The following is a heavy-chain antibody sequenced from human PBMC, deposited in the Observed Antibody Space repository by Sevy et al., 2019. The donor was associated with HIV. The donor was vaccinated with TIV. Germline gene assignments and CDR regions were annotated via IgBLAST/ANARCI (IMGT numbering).Heavy chain of an antibody. CDR1: GFTFDDYT. CDR3: AKDKDSRASYYYYYGMDV. J-gene: IGHJ6*02. V-gene: IGHV3-43*01. Sequence: GGSLRLSCAASGFTFDDYTMHWVRQAPGKGLEWVSLISWDGGSTYYADSVKGRFTISRDNSKNSLYLQMNSLRTEDTALYYCAKDKDSRASYYYYYGMDVWGQRTTVTVSS. CDR2: ISWDGGST.